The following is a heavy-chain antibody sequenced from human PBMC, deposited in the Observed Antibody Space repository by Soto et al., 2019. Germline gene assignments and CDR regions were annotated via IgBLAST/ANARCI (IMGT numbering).Heavy chain of an antibody. CDR1: GFTFSSYG. D-gene: IGHD1-26*01. J-gene: IGHJ6*02. CDR2: IWYDGSNK. V-gene: IGHV3-33*01. CDR3: ARGSGSYRDCYGMDV. Sequence: QVQLVESGGGVVQPGRSLRLSCAASGFTFSSYGMHWVRQAPGKGLEWVALIWYDGSNKYYADSVKGRFTISRDNSKNTLYLQMNSLRAEDTAVYYCARGSGSYRDCYGMDVWGQGTTVTVSS.